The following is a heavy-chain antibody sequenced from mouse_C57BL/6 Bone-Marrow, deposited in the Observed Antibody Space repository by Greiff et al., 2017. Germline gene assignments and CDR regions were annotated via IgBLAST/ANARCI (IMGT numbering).Heavy chain of an antibody. CDR3: ARWDGYRAFDD. CDR2: INPSGSYT. D-gene: IGHD2-3*01. V-gene: IGHV1-50*01. J-gene: IGHJ4*01. CDR1: GYTFTSYG. Sequence: QVLLQQPGDGFVKPGASVKLSCKASGYTFTSYGMPWVSQRPEQGLEWVAEINPSGSYTNYTQTFKGKATFSVDKASSTVYLQLSSLTSEDSAVYYCARWDGYRAFDDWGTGTTVTVSS.